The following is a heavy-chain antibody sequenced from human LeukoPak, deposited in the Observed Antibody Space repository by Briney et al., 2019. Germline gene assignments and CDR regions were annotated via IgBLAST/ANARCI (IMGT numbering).Heavy chain of an antibody. CDR1: GFTFSSYW. Sequence: GGSLRLSCAASGFTFSSYWMSWVRQAPGKGLEWVANIKQDGSEKYYMDSVKGRFTISRDNGKNSLYLQMNSPRAEDTAVYYWARVGYVAAFDIWGQGTMVTVSS. D-gene: IGHD5-12*01. CDR3: ARVGYVAAFDI. J-gene: IGHJ3*02. CDR2: IKQDGSEK. V-gene: IGHV3-7*01.